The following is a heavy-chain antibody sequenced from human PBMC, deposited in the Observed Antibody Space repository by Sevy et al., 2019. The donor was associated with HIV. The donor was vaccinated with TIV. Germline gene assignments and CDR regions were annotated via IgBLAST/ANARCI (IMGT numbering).Heavy chain of an antibody. J-gene: IGHJ4*02. CDR1: GGSISSYY. Sequence: SETLSLTCTVSGGSISSYYWGWIRQPAGKGLEWIGRIYTSGSTNYNPSLKSRVTMSVDTSKNQFSLKLSSVTAADTAVYYCARDQVAVAENYFDYWGQGTLVTVSS. CDR3: ARDQVAVAENYFDY. D-gene: IGHD6-19*01. V-gene: IGHV4-4*07. CDR2: IYTSGST.